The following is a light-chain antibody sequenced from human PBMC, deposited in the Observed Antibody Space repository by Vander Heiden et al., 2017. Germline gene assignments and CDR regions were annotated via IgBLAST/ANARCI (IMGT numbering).Light chain of an antibody. CDR2: DAS. CDR3: QQYDNLFSLT. Sequence: DIQMTQSPSSLSASVGDTVTITCQASQDISNYLNWYQQKPGKAPKLLIYDASNLETGVPSRFSGSGSGTDFTFTISSLQPEDIATYYCQQYDNLFSLTFGGGTKVEIK. J-gene: IGKJ4*01. V-gene: IGKV1-33*01. CDR1: QDISNY.